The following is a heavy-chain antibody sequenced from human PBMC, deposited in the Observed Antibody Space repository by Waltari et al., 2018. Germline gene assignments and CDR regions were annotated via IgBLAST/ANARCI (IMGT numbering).Heavy chain of an antibody. J-gene: IGHJ4*02. Sequence: QLQLQESGPGLVKPSETLSLTCTVSGGSISSSSYYWGWIRQPPGKGLGWIGSIYYSGSTYYNPSLKSRVTISVDTSKNQFSLKLSSVTAADTAVYYCARRGIYSGYDSYFDYWGQGTLVTVSS. CDR1: GGSISSSSYY. V-gene: IGHV4-39*07. CDR2: IYYSGST. D-gene: IGHD5-12*01. CDR3: ARRGIYSGYDSYFDY.